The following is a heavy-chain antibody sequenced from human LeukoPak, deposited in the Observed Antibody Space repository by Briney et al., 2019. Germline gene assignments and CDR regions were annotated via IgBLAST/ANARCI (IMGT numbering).Heavy chain of an antibody. D-gene: IGHD2-2*01. Sequence: PSQTLSLTCTVSGFSMSSASYYWGWIRQPPGKGLEWIGSIYYSGSTYYNPSLKSRVTISVDTSKNQFSLKLSSVTAADTAVYYCAREAVGCSSTSCYDVWGKGTTVTVSS. CDR3: AREAVGCSSTSCYDV. CDR2: IYYSGST. J-gene: IGHJ6*04. V-gene: IGHV4-39*07. CDR1: GFSMSSASYY.